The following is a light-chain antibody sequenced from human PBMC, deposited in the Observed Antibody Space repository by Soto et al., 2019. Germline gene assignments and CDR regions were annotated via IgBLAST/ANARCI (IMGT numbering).Light chain of an antibody. Sequence: QSVLTQSPSASGSPGQSVTISCTGTSSDIGGYDSVSWYQQHPGKAPKLIIYEVRNRPPGVSNRFSGSKSGNAASLTISGLQAEDEADYYCSSYTSTTTWVFGGGTKLTVL. V-gene: IGLV2-14*01. CDR2: EVR. CDR1: SSDIGGYDS. J-gene: IGLJ3*02. CDR3: SSYTSTTTWV.